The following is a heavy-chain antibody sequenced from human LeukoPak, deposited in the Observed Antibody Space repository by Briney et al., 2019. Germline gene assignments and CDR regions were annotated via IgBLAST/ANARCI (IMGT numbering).Heavy chain of an antibody. Sequence: GGSLRLSCAASGFTFGTYAMSWVRQAPGKGLEWVSAISGSGGSTYYADSVKGRFTISRDNSKNTLYLQMNSLRVEDTAVYYCAREEYSTSFDYWGQGTLVTVSP. CDR3: AREEYSTSFDY. CDR2: ISGSGGST. J-gene: IGHJ4*02. V-gene: IGHV3-23*01. CDR1: GFTFGTYA. D-gene: IGHD6-6*01.